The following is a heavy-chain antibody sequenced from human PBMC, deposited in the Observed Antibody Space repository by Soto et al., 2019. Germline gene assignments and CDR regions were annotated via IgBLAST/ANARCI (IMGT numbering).Heavy chain of an antibody. CDR1: GFTFSSYS. CDR3: ARDTNPNIVVVPAASDY. J-gene: IGHJ4*02. D-gene: IGHD2-2*01. CDR2: ISSSSSYI. V-gene: IGHV3-21*01. Sequence: EVQLVESGGGLVKPGGSLRLSCAASGFTFSSYSMNWVRQAPGKGLEWVSSISSSSSYIYYADSVKGRFTISRDNAKNSLYLQMNSLRAEDTALYYCARDTNPNIVVVPAASDYWGQGTLVTVSS.